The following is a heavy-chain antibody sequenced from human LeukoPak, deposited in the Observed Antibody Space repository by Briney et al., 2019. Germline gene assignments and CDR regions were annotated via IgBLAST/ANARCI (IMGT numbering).Heavy chain of an antibody. CDR1: GYTFTSYD. Sequence: ASVKVSCKASGYTFTSYDINWVRRATGQGLEWMGWMNPNSGNTGYAQKFQGRVTMTRDTSINTAYMELSRLRSDDTAVYYCARETGGYYYFFDYWGQGTLVTVSS. CDR3: ARETGGYYYFFDY. D-gene: IGHD3-22*01. J-gene: IGHJ4*02. CDR2: MNPNSGNT. V-gene: IGHV1-8*01.